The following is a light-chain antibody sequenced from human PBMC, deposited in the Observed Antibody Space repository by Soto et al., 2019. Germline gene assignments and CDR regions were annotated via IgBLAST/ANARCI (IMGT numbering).Light chain of an antibody. Sequence: QSVLTQPASVSGSPGQSITISCTGPSRDIGAYNFVSWYQQHPGKAPKLMLYDVNIRPSGVSNRFSGSKSGNTASLTISGLQAEDEADYYCTSWTTSTTMIFGGGTKVTVL. CDR1: SRDIGAYNF. CDR2: DVN. J-gene: IGLJ2*01. V-gene: IGLV2-14*03. CDR3: TSWTTSTTMI.